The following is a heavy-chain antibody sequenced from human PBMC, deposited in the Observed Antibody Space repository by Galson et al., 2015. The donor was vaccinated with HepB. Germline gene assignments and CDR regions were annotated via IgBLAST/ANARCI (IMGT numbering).Heavy chain of an antibody. V-gene: IGHV1-3*01. CDR2: INAGNGNT. CDR3: FTFGGVIDYYYGMDV. D-gene: IGHD3-16*02. CDR1: GYTFTSYA. Sequence: SVKVSCKASGYTFTSYAMHWVRQAPGQRLEWMGWINAGNGNTKYSQKFQGRVTITRDTSASTAYMELSSLRSEDTAVYYCFTFGGVIDYYYGMDVWGQGTTVTVSS. J-gene: IGHJ6*02.